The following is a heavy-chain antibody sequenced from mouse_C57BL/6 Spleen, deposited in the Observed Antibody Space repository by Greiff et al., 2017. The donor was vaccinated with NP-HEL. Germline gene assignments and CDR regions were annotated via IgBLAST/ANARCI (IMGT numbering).Heavy chain of an antibody. Sequence: VQLQQSGAELVRPGASVTLSCKASGYTFTDYEMHWVKQTPVHGLEWIGAIDPETGGTAYNQKFKGKAILTADKSSSTAYMELRSLTSEDSAVYYCTRALRFAYWGQGTLVTVSA. J-gene: IGHJ3*01. CDR1: GYTFTDYE. CDR3: TRALRFAY. D-gene: IGHD1-1*01. CDR2: IDPETGGT. V-gene: IGHV1-15*01.